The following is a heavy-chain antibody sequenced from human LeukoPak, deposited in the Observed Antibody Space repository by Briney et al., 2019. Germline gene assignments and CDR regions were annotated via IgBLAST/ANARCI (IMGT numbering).Heavy chain of an antibody. CDR2: VYYSGST. V-gene: IGHV4-39*07. D-gene: IGHD4-17*01. CDR3: ARDDYGDASN. J-gene: IGHJ4*02. Sequence: SETLSLTCTVSGGSISSSSYYWGWIRQPPGKGLEWIGSVYYSGSTDYNPSPKSRVTISIDTSKNQFSLKLSSVTAADTAVYYCARDDYGDASNWGQGTLVTVSS. CDR1: GGSISSSSYY.